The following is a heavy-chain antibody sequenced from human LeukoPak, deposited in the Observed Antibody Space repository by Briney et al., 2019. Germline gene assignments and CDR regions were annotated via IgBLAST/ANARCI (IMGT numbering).Heavy chain of an antibody. D-gene: IGHD3-10*01. Sequence: SETLSLTCTVSGGSISNSYWSWIRQPPGKGLEWIGYIYITGSTNYNPSLKSRVTMSVDTSNNQFSLRLSSVTAADTAVYFCRRGLLSGVSFDYWGQGTLVTVSS. J-gene: IGHJ4*02. V-gene: IGHV4-4*09. CDR2: IYITGST. CDR1: GGSISNSY. CDR3: RRGLLSGVSFDY.